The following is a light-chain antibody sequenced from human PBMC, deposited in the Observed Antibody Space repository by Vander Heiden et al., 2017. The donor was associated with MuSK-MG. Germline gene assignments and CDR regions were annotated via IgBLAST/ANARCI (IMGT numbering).Light chain of an antibody. CDR2: AAS. CDR3: QQSYSTPART. Sequence: DIQMTQSPSSLSASVGDRVTITCRASQSISSYLNWYQQKPGKAPKLLIYAASSLQSGVPSRFSGSGSGTDFTLTIISRQPEDFATYYCQQSYSTPARTFGGGTKVEIK. V-gene: IGKV1-39*01. CDR1: QSISSY. J-gene: IGKJ4*01.